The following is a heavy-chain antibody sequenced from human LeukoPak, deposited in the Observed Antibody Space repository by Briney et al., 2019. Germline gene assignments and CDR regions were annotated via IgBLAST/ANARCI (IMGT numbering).Heavy chain of an antibody. J-gene: IGHJ3*01. CDR3: ARDASLQTGAFDV. CDR2: NLLSGST. D-gene: IGHD5-24*01. CDR1: GGSTCRGDW. Sequence: PGTLSLSCAVPGGSTCRGDWWSWFRPYPGMGLEWIGVNLLSGSTKYTPSLRSRVSISVDRSKNLFFLILSSVTAADTSMCYCARDASLQTGAFDVGGQGTMVNV. V-gene: IGHV4-4*03.